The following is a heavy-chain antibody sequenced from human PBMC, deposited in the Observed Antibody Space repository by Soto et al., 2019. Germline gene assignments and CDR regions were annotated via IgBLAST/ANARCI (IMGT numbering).Heavy chain of an antibody. CDR2: IYYSGST. CDR1: GGSISSSSYY. Sequence: QLQLQESGPGLVKPSETLSLTCTVSGGSISSSSYYWGWIRQPPGKGLEWIGSIYYSGSTYYNPSLKSRVTISVDTSKNQFSLKLSSVTAADTAVYYCARQRKYYYDSSGYCLDYWGQGTLVTVSS. V-gene: IGHV4-39*01. CDR3: ARQRKYYYDSSGYCLDY. J-gene: IGHJ4*02. D-gene: IGHD3-22*01.